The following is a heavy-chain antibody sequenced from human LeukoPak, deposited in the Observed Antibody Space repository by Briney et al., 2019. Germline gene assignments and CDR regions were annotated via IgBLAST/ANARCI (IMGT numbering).Heavy chain of an antibody. D-gene: IGHD7-27*01. CDR2: IYHTGGT. V-gene: IGHV4-59*02. J-gene: IGHJ4*02. CDR3: ASRKLGNDY. Sequence: SETLSLTCTISGGSVSDYYWSWIRQSPGKGLEWIGYIYHTGGTSYSPSLKSRVTISADTSQNQFSLKLSSVTAADTAVYYCASRKLGNDYWGQGTLVTVSS. CDR1: GGSVSDYY.